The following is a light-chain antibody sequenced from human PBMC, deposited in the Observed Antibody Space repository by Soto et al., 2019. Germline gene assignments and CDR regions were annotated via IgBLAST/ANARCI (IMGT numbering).Light chain of an antibody. CDR2: DVS. J-gene: IGLJ1*01. Sequence: QSVLTQPASVSGSPGQSITISCTGTSSDVGGYHYVSWYQQHPGKAPKLMIYDVSNRPSGVSNRFSGSKSGNTASLTISGLQAEDEADYYCSSYTSSSTSVCGTGTKVTV. CDR1: SSDVGGYHY. V-gene: IGLV2-14*01. CDR3: SSYTSSSTSV.